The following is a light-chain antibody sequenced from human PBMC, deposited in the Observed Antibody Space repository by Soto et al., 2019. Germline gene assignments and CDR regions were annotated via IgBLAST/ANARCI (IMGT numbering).Light chain of an antibody. CDR1: QSVSSSY. CDR3: HQSGT. J-gene: IGKJ1*01. CDR2: RAS. Sequence: EIVLTQSPGTLSLSPGERATLSCRASQSVSSSYLAWYQHKPGQAPRLLIYRASNRAAGIPDRFSGSGSGTDFTLAISRLEPEDFAVYYCHQSGTFGQGTKVESK. V-gene: IGKV3-20*01.